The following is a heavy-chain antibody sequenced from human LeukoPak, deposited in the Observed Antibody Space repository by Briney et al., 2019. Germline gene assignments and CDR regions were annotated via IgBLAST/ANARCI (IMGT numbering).Heavy chain of an antibody. CDR3: ARVEDYGDYDGLRRWFDP. CDR2: IDYTSST. CDR1: TGSISSGDYY. Sequence: PSENLSFNCTVSTGSISSGDYYWRWIRQPPGKGLERIGYIDYTSSTYYNPSRKSLATISVDTAKNQFSLKLSSVTAADTAVYYCARVEDYGDYDGLRRWFDPWGQGTLVTVSS. V-gene: IGHV4-30-4*01. J-gene: IGHJ5*02. D-gene: IGHD4-17*01.